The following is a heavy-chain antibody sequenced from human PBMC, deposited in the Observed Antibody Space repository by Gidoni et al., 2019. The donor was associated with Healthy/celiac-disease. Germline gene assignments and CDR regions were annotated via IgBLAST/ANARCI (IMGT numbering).Heavy chain of an antibody. V-gene: IGHV4-38-2*01. Sequence: QVQLQESGPGLVKPSETLALTCAVSGYSISSGYYWGWIRQPPGKGLEWIGPIYHSGSTYYIPSLKSRVTISVDTSKNQFSLKLSSVTAADTAVYYCARHDGGYAFDYWGQGTLVTVSS. D-gene: IGHD5-18*01. CDR3: ARHDGGYAFDY. CDR2: IYHSGST. J-gene: IGHJ4*02. CDR1: GYSISSGYY.